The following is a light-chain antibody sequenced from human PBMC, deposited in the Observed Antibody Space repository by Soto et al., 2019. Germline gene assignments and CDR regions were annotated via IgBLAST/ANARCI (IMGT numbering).Light chain of an antibody. CDR2: GSL. V-gene: IGKV1-39*01. CDR1: EEISTY. CDR3: QQSYSTPSIT. J-gene: IGKJ5*01. Sequence: DIQMTQSPSSLSASVGDRVTISCRASEEISTYLNWYHQKPGQAPKLLIYGSLNLQSGVPSRFSGSGSGTHFTLTINSLQPEDFATYYCQQSYSTPSITFGQGTRLEIK.